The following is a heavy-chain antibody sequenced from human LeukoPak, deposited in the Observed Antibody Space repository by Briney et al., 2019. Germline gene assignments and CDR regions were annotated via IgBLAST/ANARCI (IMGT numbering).Heavy chain of an antibody. D-gene: IGHD2-2*01. CDR1: GFTFSSYA. V-gene: IGHV3-30-3*01. J-gene: IGHJ4*02. CDR2: ISYDGSNK. CDR3: ATPAGPVDY. Sequence: GRSLRLSCAASGFTFSSYAMHWVRQAPGKGLEWVAVISYDGSNKYYADSVKGRFTISRDNSKNTLYLQMNSLRAEDTAVYYCATPAGPVDYWGQGTLVTVSS.